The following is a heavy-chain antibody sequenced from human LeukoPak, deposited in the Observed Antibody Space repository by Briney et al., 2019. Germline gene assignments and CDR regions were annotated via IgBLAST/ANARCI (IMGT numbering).Heavy chain of an antibody. J-gene: IGHJ4*02. CDR2: ISSSSSYI. CDR3: ARDYSTVTTFFDY. V-gene: IGHV3-21*01. CDR1: GYTFSSYS. Sequence: GGSLRLSCAASGYTFSSYSMNWVRQAPGKGLEWVSSISSSSSYIYYADSVKGRFTISRDNAKNSLYLQMNSLRAEDTAVYYCARDYSTVTTFFDYWGQGTLVTVSS. D-gene: IGHD4-17*01.